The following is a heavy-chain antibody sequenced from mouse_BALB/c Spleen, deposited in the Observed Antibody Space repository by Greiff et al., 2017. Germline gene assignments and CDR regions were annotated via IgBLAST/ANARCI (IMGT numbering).Heavy chain of an antibody. CDR3: ASPFDY. CDR1: GFNIKDYY. V-gene: IGHV14-1*02. Sequence: EVQLQQSGAELVRPGALVKLSCKASGFNIKDYYMHWVKQRPEQGLEWIGWIDPENGNTIYDPKFQGKASITADTSSNTAYLQLSSLTSEDTAVYYCASPFDYWGQGTTLTVSS. J-gene: IGHJ2*01. CDR2: IDPENGNT.